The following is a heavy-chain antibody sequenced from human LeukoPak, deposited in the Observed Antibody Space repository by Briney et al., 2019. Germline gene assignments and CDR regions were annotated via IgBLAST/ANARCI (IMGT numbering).Heavy chain of an antibody. Sequence: SETLSLTCTVSGGSISSYYWSWIRQPPGKGLEWIGHVYSSGTTNYNPSLESRVTISVDTSKNQFSLKLSSVTAADTAVYYCARAVRYYDISDWGQGTLVTVSS. CDR2: VYSSGTT. J-gene: IGHJ4*02. CDR3: ARAVRYYDISD. V-gene: IGHV4-59*01. D-gene: IGHD3-9*01. CDR1: GGSISSYY.